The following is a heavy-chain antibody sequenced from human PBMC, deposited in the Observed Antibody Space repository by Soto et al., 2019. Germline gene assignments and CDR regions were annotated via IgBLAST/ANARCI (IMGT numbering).Heavy chain of an antibody. CDR2: ISAYNGNT. CDR1: GYTFTSYG. D-gene: IGHD6-6*01. J-gene: IGHJ6*02. CDR3: AKEGRYSSSSVFYYYYGMDV. V-gene: IGHV1-18*01. Sequence: ASVKVSCKASGYTFTSYGISWVRQAPGQGLEWMGWISAYNGNTNYAQKLQGRVTMTTDTSTSTAYMELRSLRSDDTAVYYCAKEGRYSSSSVFYYYYGMDVWGQGTTVTVSS.